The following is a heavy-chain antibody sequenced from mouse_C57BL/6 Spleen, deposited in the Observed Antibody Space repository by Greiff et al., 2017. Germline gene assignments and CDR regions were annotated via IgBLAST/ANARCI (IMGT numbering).Heavy chain of an antibody. CDR2: IDPSDSYT. CDR1: GYTFTSYW. J-gene: IGHJ2*01. Sequence: QVQLQQSGAELVKPGASVKLSCKASGYTFTSYWMQWVKQRPGQGLEWIGEIDPSDSYTNYNQKFKGKATLTVDTSSSTAYMQLSSLTSEDSAVYYCARREDSSGYVGYFDYWGQGTTLTVSS. V-gene: IGHV1-50*01. CDR3: ARREDSSGYVGYFDY. D-gene: IGHD3-2*02.